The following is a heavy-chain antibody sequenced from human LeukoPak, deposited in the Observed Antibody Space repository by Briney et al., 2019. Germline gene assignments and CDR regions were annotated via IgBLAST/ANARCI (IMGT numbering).Heavy chain of an antibody. CDR1: GYTFTSYA. CDR3: ARDLTFGGVIALRSGMDV. V-gene: IGHV1-8*02. Sequence: ASVKVSCKASGYTFTSYAIGWVRQAAGQGLEWMGWMNPNSGNTGYAQKFQGRVTMTRNTSISTAYMELSSLRSEDTAVYYCARDLTFGGVIALRSGMDVWGKGTTVTVSS. J-gene: IGHJ6*03. D-gene: IGHD3-16*02. CDR2: MNPNSGNT.